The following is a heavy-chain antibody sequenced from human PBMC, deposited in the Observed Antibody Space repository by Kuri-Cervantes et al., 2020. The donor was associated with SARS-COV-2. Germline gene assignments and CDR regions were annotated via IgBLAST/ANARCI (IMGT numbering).Heavy chain of an antibody. Sequence: GESLRLSCAASGFTVSSNYMSWVRQAPGKGLEWVSVIYSGGSTYYADSVKGRFTISRDNSKNTLYLQMNRLRAEDTAVYYGARDRGYGSGSYSDYWVQGTLVTVSS. D-gene: IGHD3-10*01. CDR2: IYSGGST. J-gene: IGHJ4*02. CDR1: GFTVSSNY. CDR3: ARDRGYGSGSYSDY. V-gene: IGHV3-53*01.